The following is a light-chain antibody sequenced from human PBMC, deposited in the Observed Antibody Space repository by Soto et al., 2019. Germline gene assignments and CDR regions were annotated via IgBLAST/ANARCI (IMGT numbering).Light chain of an antibody. J-gene: IGKJ5*01. CDR1: QSVDRF. CDR2: DTS. Sequence: EIVLTQSPATLSLSPGERATLSCRASQSVDRFLAWYQQKPGQAPRLLIFDTSNRATGIPARFSGSGSGADFTLTISSLEPEDFAVYYCQQRYNWPPITFGQGTRLE. CDR3: QQRYNWPPIT. V-gene: IGKV3-11*01.